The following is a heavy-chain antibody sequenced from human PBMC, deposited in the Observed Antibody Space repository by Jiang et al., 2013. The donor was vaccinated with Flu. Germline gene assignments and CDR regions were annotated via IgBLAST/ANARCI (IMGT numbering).Heavy chain of an antibody. D-gene: IGHD2-8*01. CDR3: ARLGDCTNGVCQSPDLGAFDI. CDR1: GGSISSSSYY. J-gene: IGHJ3*02. V-gene: IGHV4-39*07. CDR2: IYYSGST. Sequence: GLVKPSETLSLTCTVSGGSISSSSYYWGWIRQPPGKGLEWIGSIYYSGSTNYNPSLKSRVTISVDKSKNQFSLKLSSVTAADTAVYYCARLGDCTNGVCQSPDLGAFDIWGQGTMVTVSS.